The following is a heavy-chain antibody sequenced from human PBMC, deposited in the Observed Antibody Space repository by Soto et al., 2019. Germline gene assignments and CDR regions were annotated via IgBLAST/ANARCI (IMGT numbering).Heavy chain of an antibody. D-gene: IGHD3-3*01. Sequence: SETLSLTCAVYGGSFSGYYWSWIRQPPGKGLEWIGEINHSGSTNYNPSLKSRVTISVDTSKNQFSLKLSSVTAADTAVYYCARGFIGFWSGYYRRRCNWFDPWGQGTLVTVSS. CDR2: INHSGST. CDR3: ARGFIGFWSGYYRRRCNWFDP. CDR1: GGSFSGYY. V-gene: IGHV4-34*01. J-gene: IGHJ5*02.